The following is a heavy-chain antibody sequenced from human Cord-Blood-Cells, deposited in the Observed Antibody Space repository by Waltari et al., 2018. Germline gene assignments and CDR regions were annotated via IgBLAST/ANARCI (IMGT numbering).Heavy chain of an antibody. V-gene: IGHV4-34*01. J-gene: IGHJ4*02. CDR2: INHSGST. D-gene: IGHD6-25*01. Sequence: QVQLQQWGAGLLKPSETLSLTCAVYGGSFSGYYWSWILQPPGVGLEWLGEINHSGSTTYNPSVKSRVTISVDTSKNQFSLKLSSVTAADTAVYDCASLGPEVGNSSAFDYWGQGTLVTVSS. CDR3: ASLGPEVGNSSAFDY. CDR1: GGSFSGYY.